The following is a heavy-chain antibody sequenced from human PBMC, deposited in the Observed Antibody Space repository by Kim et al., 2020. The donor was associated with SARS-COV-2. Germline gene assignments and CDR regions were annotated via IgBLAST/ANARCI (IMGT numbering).Heavy chain of an antibody. D-gene: IGHD3-10*01. J-gene: IGHJ5*02. CDR2: IKQDGSEK. CDR1: GFTFSSYW. Sequence: GGSLRLSCAASGFTFSSYWMSWVRQAPGKGLEWVANIKQDGSEKYYVDSVKGRFTISRDNAKNSLYLQMNSLRAEDTAVYYCARVRMVRGARVGFDPWGQGTLVTVSS. V-gene: IGHV3-7*03. CDR3: ARVRMVRGARVGFDP.